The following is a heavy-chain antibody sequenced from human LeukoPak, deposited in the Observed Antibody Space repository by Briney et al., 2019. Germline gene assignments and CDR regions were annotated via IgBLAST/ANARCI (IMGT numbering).Heavy chain of an antibody. J-gene: IGHJ4*02. CDR1: GFTFSSYG. V-gene: IGHV3-30*18. CDR2: ISYDGSNK. Sequence: GGSLRLSCAASGFTFSSYGMHWVRQAPGKGLEWVAVISYDGSNKYYADSVKGRFTISRDNSKNTLYLQMNSLRAEDTAVYCCAKDPQWLGPYYFDYWGQGTLVTVSS. CDR3: AKDPQWLGPYYFDY. D-gene: IGHD6-19*01.